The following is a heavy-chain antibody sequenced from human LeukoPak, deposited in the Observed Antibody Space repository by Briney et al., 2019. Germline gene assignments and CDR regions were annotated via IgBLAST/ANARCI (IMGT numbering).Heavy chain of an antibody. Sequence: ASVKVSCKASGGTFSSYAIRWVRQAPGQGLEWMGGIIPIFGTANYAQKFQGRVTITTDESTSTAYMELSSLRSEDTAVHYCARENYDFWSGCFNYFDYWGQGTLVTLSS. D-gene: IGHD3-3*01. J-gene: IGHJ4*02. CDR3: ARENYDFWSGCFNYFDY. CDR2: IIPIFGTA. V-gene: IGHV1-69*05. CDR1: GGTFSSYA.